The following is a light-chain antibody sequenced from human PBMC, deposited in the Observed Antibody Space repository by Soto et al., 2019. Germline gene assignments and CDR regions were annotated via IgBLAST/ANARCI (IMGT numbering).Light chain of an antibody. CDR3: AGWDDSLNGPV. J-gene: IGLJ2*01. CDR2: KNN. CDR1: SSNIGSDT. V-gene: IGLV1-44*01. Sequence: QAVVTQPPSASGTPGQRVTISCSGSSSNIGSDTVNWYQQFPRTAPKLLIYKNNQRPSGVPDRFSGSKSGTSASLAISVLQSEDEADYYCAGWDDSLNGPVFGGGTKLTV.